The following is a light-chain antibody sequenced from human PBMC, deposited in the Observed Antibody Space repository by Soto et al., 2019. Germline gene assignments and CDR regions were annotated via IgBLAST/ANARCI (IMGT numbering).Light chain of an antibody. Sequence: EIVLTQSPATLSLSPVERATLSCMASQSVSSYLSWYQQQPGQAPRLLIYDASNRATGIPARFSGSGSGTDFTLTISSLEPEDFAVYYCQQRSNWPPITFGQGTRLEIK. CDR3: QQRSNWPPIT. CDR2: DAS. J-gene: IGKJ5*01. CDR1: QSVSSY. V-gene: IGKV3-11*01.